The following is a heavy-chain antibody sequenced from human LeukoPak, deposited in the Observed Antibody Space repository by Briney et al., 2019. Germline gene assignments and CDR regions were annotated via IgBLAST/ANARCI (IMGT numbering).Heavy chain of an antibody. CDR2: IYHSGST. CDR3: ARGGNYYGNVVYFDY. V-gene: IGHV4-30-2*01. D-gene: IGHD3-10*01. Sequence: PSETLSLTCAVSGGSISSGGYSWSWIQQPPGKGLEWIGYIYHSGSTYYNPSLKSRVTISVDRSKNQFSLKLSSVTAADTAVYYCARGGNYYGNVVYFDYWGQGTLVTVSS. CDR1: GGSISSGGYS. J-gene: IGHJ4*02.